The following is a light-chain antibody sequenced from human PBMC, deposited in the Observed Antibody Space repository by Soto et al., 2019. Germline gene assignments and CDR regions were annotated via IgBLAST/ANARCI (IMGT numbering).Light chain of an antibody. CDR1: QSLLHSDAKTY. CDR2: EVS. CDR3: LQTIQVPLT. J-gene: IGKJ4*01. Sequence: DIVMTQTPPSLSVNPGQPASISCKSSQSLLHSDAKTYLYWYLQKPGQSPQFLIYEVSNRFSGVPDRFSGSGSETDFKLKISLVEAEDVGVYYCLQTIQVPLTFGEGIKVEIK. V-gene: IGKV2D-29*02.